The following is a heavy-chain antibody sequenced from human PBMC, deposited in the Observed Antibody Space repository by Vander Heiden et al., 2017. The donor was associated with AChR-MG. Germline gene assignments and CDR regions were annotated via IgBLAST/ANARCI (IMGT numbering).Heavy chain of an antibody. Sequence: EVQLVESGGGLVQPGRSLRLSCAASGFTFDDYAMHWVRQPPGKGLEWVSGISWNSGSIGYADSVKGRFTISRDNAKNSLYLQMNSLRAEDTALYYCAKGVGALPQYAFDIWGQGTMVTVSS. D-gene: IGHD1-26*01. CDR3: AKGVGALPQYAFDI. V-gene: IGHV3-9*01. J-gene: IGHJ3*02. CDR2: ISWNSGSI. CDR1: GFTFDDYA.